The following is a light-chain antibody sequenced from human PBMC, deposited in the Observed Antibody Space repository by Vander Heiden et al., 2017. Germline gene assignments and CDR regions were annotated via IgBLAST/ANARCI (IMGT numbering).Light chain of an antibody. J-gene: IGLJ2*01. CDR2: GDN. Sequence: QSVLTQPPSASGTPGQRVTISGSGRSSNIGCNTVSWYQQFPGTAPKFLISGDNLRPSVVPDRFSGSSSGTSASLAISVLQSEDEAIYYCAAWDDSLNGVVFGGGTKLTV. V-gene: IGLV1-44*01. CDR3: AAWDDSLNGVV. CDR1: SSNIGCNT.